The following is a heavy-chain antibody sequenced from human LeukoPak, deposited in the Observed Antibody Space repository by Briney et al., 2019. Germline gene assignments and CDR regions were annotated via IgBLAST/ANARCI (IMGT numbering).Heavy chain of an antibody. V-gene: IGHV4-34*01. Sequence: SETLSLTCAVYGGSFSGYYWSWIRQPPGKGLEWNGEINHSGSTNYNPSLKSRVTISLDTSNNQFSLRLSSLTAADTAVYYCARGLRKWLRDPFNHWGQGTLVTVSS. J-gene: IGHJ4*02. D-gene: IGHD5-12*01. CDR1: GGSFSGYY. CDR3: ARGLRKWLRDPFNH. CDR2: INHSGST.